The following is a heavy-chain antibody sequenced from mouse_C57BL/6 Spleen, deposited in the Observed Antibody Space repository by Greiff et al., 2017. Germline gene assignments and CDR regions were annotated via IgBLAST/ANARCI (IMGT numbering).Heavy chain of an antibody. CDR1: GYAFSSSW. V-gene: IGHV1-82*01. CDR2: IYPGDGDT. J-gene: IGHJ4*01. Sequence: VKLMESGPELVKPGASVKISCKASGYAFSSSWMNWVKQRPGKGLEWIGRIYPGDGDTNYNGKFKGKATLTADKSSSTAYMQLSSLTSEDSAVYFCALLTFYAMDYWGQGTSVTVSS. CDR3: ALLTFYAMDY. D-gene: IGHD4-1*01.